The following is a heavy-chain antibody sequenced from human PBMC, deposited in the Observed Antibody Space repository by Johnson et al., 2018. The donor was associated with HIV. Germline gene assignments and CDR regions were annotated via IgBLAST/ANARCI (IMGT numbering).Heavy chain of an antibody. CDR1: GFTFSSYA. CDR2: ISYDGSNK. D-gene: IGHD1-26*01. V-gene: IGHV3-30-3*02. CDR3: AKRHPLVGASF. J-gene: IGHJ3*01. Sequence: QVQLVESGGGVVQPGRSLRLSCAASGFTFSSYAMHWVRQAPGKGLEWVAVISYDGSNKYYADSVKGRFTISRDNSKNTLYLQMNSLRAEDTAVYYCAKRHPLVGASFWGQGTMVTVSS.